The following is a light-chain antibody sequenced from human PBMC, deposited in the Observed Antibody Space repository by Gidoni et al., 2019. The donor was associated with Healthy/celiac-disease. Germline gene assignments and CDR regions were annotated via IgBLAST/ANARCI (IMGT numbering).Light chain of an antibody. CDR1: QSVSSN. CDR2: GAS. J-gene: IGKJ2*01. CDR3: QQYNNWPYT. Sequence: PATLSVSPGERATLSCRASQSVSSNLAWYQQKPGQAPRLLIYGASTRATGIPARFSGSGSGTEFTLTISSLQSEDFAVYYCQQYNNWPYTFGQGTKLEIK. V-gene: IGKV3-15*01.